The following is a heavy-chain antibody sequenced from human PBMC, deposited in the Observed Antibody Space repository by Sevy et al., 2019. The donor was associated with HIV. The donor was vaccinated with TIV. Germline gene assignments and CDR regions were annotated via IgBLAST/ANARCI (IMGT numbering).Heavy chain of an antibody. CDR3: ARAGGDCYSKNECWFVS. D-gene: IGHD2-21*01. V-gene: IGHV3-48*01. Sequence: GGSLRLSCAASGFTFSAYSMNWVRQAPGKALEWVSYISSSSGTIYYADSVKGQFTISRDNAKSSLYLQMNGLRAEDTAVYYCARAGGDCYSKNECWFVSWGQGTLVTVSS. CDR2: ISSSSGTI. CDR1: GFTFSAYS. J-gene: IGHJ5*01.